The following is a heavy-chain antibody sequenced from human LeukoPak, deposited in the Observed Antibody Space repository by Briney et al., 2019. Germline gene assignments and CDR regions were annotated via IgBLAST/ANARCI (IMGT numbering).Heavy chain of an antibody. D-gene: IGHD2-21*02. CDR2: ISNSSSYI. Sequence: GGSLRLSCAASGFTFSSYSMNWVRQAPGKGLEWVSSISNSSSYIYYADSVKGRFTISRDNAKNSLYLQMNSLRAEDTAVYYCASLQAHGGDGFFDYWGQGTLVTVSS. V-gene: IGHV3-21*01. J-gene: IGHJ4*02. CDR1: GFTFSSYS. CDR3: ASLQAHGGDGFFDY.